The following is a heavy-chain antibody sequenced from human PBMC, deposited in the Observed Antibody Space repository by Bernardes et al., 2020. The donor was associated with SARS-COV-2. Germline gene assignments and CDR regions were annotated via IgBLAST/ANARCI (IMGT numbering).Heavy chain of an antibody. V-gene: IGHV4-31*03. CDR1: GGSISSGGYY. J-gene: IGHJ4*02. CDR2: IYYRGRT. CDR3: ARARAGTMIVVVIREFDY. D-gene: IGHD3-22*01. Sequence: SETLSLTCTVSGGSISSGGYYWSWIRQHPGKGLEWIGYIYYRGRTYYNPSLKSRVTISVDTSKNQFSLKLSSVTAADTAVYYCARARAGTMIVVVIREFDYWGQGTLVTVSS.